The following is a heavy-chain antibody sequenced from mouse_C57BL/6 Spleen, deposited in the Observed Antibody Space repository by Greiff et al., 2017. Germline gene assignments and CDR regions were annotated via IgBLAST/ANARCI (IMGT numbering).Heavy chain of an antibody. CDR1: GYTFTSYW. J-gene: IGHJ3*01. D-gene: IGHD2-12*01. CDR2: INPSSGYT. Sequence: QVQLKESGAELAKPGASVKLSCKASGYTFTSYWMHWVKQRPGQGLEWIGYINPSSGYTKYNQKFKDKATLTADKSSSTAYMQLSSLTCEDSAVXDCARDPYYSESYWGQGTLVTVSA. V-gene: IGHV1-7*01. CDR3: ARDPYYSESY.